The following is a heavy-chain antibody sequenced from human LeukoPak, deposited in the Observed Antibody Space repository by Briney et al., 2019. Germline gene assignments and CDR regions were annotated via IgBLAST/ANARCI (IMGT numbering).Heavy chain of an antibody. J-gene: IGHJ4*02. V-gene: IGHV3-30-3*01. CDR1: GFTFSSYA. CDR3: VRAGYYDILTGVPFDY. CDR2: ISYDGSNK. D-gene: IGHD3-9*01. Sequence: GGSLRLSCAASGFTFSSYAMHWVRQAPGKGLEWVAVISYDGSNKYYADSVKGRFTISRDNSKNTLYLQMNSLRAEDTAVYYCVRAGYYDILTGVPFDYWGQGTLVTVSS.